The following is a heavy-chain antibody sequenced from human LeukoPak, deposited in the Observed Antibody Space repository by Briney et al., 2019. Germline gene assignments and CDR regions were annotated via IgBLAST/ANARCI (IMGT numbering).Heavy chain of an antibody. V-gene: IGHV4-39*01. Sequence: SETLSLTCTVSGGSISSSSYYWGWIRQPPGKGLEWIGSIYYSWSTYYNPSLKSRVTISVDTSKHQFSLKLSSVTAADTAVYYCARPAVVTDAFDIWGQGTMVTVSS. J-gene: IGHJ3*02. CDR1: GGSISSSSYY. CDR2: IYYSWST. D-gene: IGHD2-21*02. CDR3: ARPAVVTDAFDI.